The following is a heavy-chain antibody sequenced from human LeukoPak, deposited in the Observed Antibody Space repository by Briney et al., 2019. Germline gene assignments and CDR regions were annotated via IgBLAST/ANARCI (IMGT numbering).Heavy chain of an antibody. J-gene: IGHJ4*02. V-gene: IGHV3-23*03. CDR2: INHDGSGT. D-gene: IGHD6-13*01. CDR3: AKDDSRSWSAFDY. Sequence: GGSLRLSCAASGFTFSSYAMSWVRQAPGKGLVWVSRINHDGSGTNYADSVKGRFTISRDNSKNTLYVQMNSLRAEDTAVYYCAKDDSRSWSAFDYWGQGTLVTVSS. CDR1: GFTFSSYA.